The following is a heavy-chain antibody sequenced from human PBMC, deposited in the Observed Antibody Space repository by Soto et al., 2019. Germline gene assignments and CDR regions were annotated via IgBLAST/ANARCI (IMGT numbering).Heavy chain of an antibody. D-gene: IGHD2-8*01. J-gene: IGHJ4*02. Sequence: DVEFVEAGGGTVQPGGSLRLACATSGFTFSTHEMNWVRQAPGRGLEWITKISGSGSTRSYADSVKGRFFISRDNDQRTVDLQMNSLRVEDTAVYYCARGGVYWGQGTLVTVS. CDR2: ISGSGSTR. CDR3: ARGGVY. CDR1: GFTFSTHE. V-gene: IGHV3-48*03.